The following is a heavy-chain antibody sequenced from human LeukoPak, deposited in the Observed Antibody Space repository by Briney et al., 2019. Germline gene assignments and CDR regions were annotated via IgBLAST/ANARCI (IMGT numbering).Heavy chain of an antibody. Sequence: GGSLRLSCAASGVTFSSYWMSWVRQAPGKGLEWVANIKQDGSEKYYVDSVKGRFTISRDNAKNLLYLQMNRVRAEDTAVYYCAVVLSYGPYGMDVWGQGTTVTVSS. J-gene: IGHJ6*02. CDR1: GVTFSSYW. V-gene: IGHV3-7*01. CDR3: AVVLSYGPYGMDV. D-gene: IGHD5-18*01. CDR2: IKQDGSEK.